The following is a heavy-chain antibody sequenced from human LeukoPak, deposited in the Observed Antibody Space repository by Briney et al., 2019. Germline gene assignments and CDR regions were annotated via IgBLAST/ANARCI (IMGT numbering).Heavy chain of an antibody. Sequence: GGSLRLSCAASGFTVSSDYMSWVRQAPGKGLEWVSVIYSGGSTYYADSVKGRFTISRDNSKNTLYLQMNSLRAEDTAVYYCARVVEQQLDYWGQGTLVTVSS. V-gene: IGHV3-66*01. CDR2: IYSGGST. CDR1: GFTVSSDY. D-gene: IGHD6-13*01. CDR3: ARVVEQQLDY. J-gene: IGHJ4*02.